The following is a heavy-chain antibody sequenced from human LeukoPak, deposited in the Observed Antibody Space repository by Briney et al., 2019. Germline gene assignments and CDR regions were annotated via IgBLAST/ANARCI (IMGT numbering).Heavy chain of an antibody. CDR2: ISPDSNYK. V-gene: IGHV3-21*01. Sequence: GGSLRLSCAASGFTFSTYSMNWLRLAPGKGLEWVSSISPDSNYKYYVDSVKGRFTTSRDNAKSSLYLQMNSLRAEDTAVYYCVGGGYRGFDYEYWGQGTLVTVSS. CDR1: GFTFSTYS. CDR3: VGGGYRGFDYEY. J-gene: IGHJ4*02. D-gene: IGHD5-12*01.